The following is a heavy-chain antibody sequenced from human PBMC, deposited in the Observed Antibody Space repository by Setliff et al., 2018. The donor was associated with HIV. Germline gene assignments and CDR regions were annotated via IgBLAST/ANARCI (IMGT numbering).Heavy chain of an antibody. V-gene: IGHV3-7*01. Sequence: GSLRLSCAASGFTFSTYAMSWVRQAPGKGLEWVANIDRDGSETNYVDSVKGRFTIFRDNAKNSLYLQMNSLRAEDTAVYYCAREEISYYFDYWGQGTLVTVSS. CDR3: AREEISYYFDY. J-gene: IGHJ4*02. CDR2: IDRDGSET. CDR1: GFTFSTYA.